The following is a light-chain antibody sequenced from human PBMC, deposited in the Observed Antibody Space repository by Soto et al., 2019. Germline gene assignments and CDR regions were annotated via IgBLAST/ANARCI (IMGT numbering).Light chain of an antibody. V-gene: IGKV1-5*03. Sequence: DIQMTQSPSTLSASVGDRVTITCRASQNINNWLAWYQQKAGKAPKLLIFGSSTLETGVPSRFSGGGSGTEFTLTISSLQPEDFATYYCQQYDTFSYSFGQGTKLEI. J-gene: IGKJ2*03. CDR3: QQYDTFSYS. CDR2: GSS. CDR1: QNINNW.